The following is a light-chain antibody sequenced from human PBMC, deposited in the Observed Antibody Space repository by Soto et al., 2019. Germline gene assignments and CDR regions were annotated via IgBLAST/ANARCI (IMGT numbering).Light chain of an antibody. Sequence: QSALTQPAFVSGSPGQSITISCTGSSSDIGGYNYVSWYQQHPGKAPKLMIYDVSDRPSGVSNRFSGSKSGNTASLTISGLQAEEEADYYCSSYTSTISYLIFGGGTKLTVL. J-gene: IGLJ2*01. CDR1: SSDIGGYNY. CDR2: DVS. CDR3: SSYTSTISYLI. V-gene: IGLV2-14*01.